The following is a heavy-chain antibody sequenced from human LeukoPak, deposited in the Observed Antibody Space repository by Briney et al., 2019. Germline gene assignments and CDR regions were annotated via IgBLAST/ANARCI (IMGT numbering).Heavy chain of an antibody. CDR3: ASWNYYDSSGYFDY. J-gene: IGHJ4*02. CDR1: GYTFTGYY. D-gene: IGHD3-22*01. CDR2: INPNSGGT. Sequence: GASVKVSCRASGYTFTGYYLHWVRQAPGEGLEWMGWINPNSGGTNYAQKFQGRVTMTRDTSISTAYMELSRLRSDDTAVYYCASWNYYDSSGYFDYWGQGTLVTVSS. V-gene: IGHV1-2*02.